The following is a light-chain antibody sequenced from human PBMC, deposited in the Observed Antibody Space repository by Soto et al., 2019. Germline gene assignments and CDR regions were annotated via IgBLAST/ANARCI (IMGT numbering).Light chain of an antibody. CDR2: DAS. CDR3: QEYDGSPIT. J-gene: IGKJ5*01. CDR1: QSIRSGR. V-gene: IGKV3-20*01. Sequence: ELVLTQSPDALSLSPGERATLSCRASQSIRSGRLAWYQQKPGQAPTLVIFDASSRASGIPERFSGSGSGTDFTLTITRLEPEDFAVYYCQEYDGSPITFGLGTRLEIK.